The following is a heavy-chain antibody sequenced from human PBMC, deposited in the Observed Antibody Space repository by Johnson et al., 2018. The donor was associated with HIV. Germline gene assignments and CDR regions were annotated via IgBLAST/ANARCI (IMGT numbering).Heavy chain of an antibody. Sequence: QMQLVESGGGVVQPGRSLRLSCAASGFTFSDYAMHWVRQAPGKGLEWVAVISYDGSNKYYADSVKGRFTISRDNSKNTLYLQMNSLRAEDTAVYYCARKKATVFSTTSTNYAFDIWGQGTMVTVSS. CDR2: ISYDGSNK. CDR3: ARKKATVFSTTSTNYAFDI. V-gene: IGHV3-30*14. D-gene: IGHD1-1*01. CDR1: GFTFSDYA. J-gene: IGHJ3*02.